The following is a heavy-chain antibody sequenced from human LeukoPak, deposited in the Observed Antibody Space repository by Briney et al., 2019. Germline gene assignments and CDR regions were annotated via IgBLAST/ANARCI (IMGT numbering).Heavy chain of an antibody. Sequence: SVKVSCKASGGTFSSYAISWVRQAPGQVLEWMGRIIPILGIANYAQKFQGRVTITADKSTSTAYMELSSLRSEDTAVYYCARRYYYDSSGYYSGAFDIWGQGTMVTVSS. J-gene: IGHJ3*02. CDR2: IIPILGIA. D-gene: IGHD3-22*01. CDR3: ARRYYYDSSGYYSGAFDI. CDR1: GGTFSSYA. V-gene: IGHV1-69*04.